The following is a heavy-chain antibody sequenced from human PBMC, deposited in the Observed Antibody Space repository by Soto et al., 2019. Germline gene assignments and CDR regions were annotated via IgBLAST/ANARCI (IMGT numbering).Heavy chain of an antibody. CDR2: INQDGSEK. J-gene: IGHJ4*02. V-gene: IGHV3-7*01. CDR1: GFTFSSYW. CDR3: STSLDY. Sequence: GGSLRLSCAASGFTFSSYWMDWVRQAPGKGLEWVANINQDGSEKHYIDPVKGLFTISRDNAKNSLSLQMSSLTAEDSALYYCSTSLDYWGQGTLVTVSS.